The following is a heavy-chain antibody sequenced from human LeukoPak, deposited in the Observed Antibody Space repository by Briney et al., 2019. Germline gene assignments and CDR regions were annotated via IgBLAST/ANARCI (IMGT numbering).Heavy chain of an antibody. Sequence: SETLSLTCAVYGGSFSGYYWSWIRQPPGKGLEWIGEINHSGSTNYNPSLKSRVTISVDTSKNQFSLKLSSETAADTAVYYCARDRYFDGFDYWGQGTLVTVSS. CDR2: INHSGST. CDR1: GGSFSGYY. CDR3: ARDRYFDGFDY. V-gene: IGHV4-34*01. D-gene: IGHD3-9*01. J-gene: IGHJ4*02.